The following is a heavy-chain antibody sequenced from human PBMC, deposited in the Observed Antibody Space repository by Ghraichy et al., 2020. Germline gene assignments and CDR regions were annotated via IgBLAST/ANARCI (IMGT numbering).Heavy chain of an antibody. CDR3: ARVSYYDSSGLIVDAFDI. J-gene: IGHJ3*02. Sequence: ASVKVSCKASGYTFTGYYMHWVRQAPGQGLEWMGWINPNSGGTNYAQKFQGRVTMTRDTSISTAYMELSRLRSDDTAVYYCARVSYYDSSGLIVDAFDIWGQGTMVTVSS. V-gene: IGHV1-2*02. CDR1: GYTFTGYY. D-gene: IGHD3-22*01. CDR2: INPNSGGT.